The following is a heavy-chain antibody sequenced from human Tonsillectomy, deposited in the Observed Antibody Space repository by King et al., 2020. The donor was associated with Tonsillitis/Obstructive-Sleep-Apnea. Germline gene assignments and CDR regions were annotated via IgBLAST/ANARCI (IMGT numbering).Heavy chain of an antibody. V-gene: IGHV3-74*01. Sequence: VQLVESGGGLVQPGGSLRLSCAASGFTFSSYWMHWVRQAPGKGLVWVSRINSDGSSTTYADSVKGRLTITRDNAKNTLYLQMNSLRAEDTAVYYCARGWSGSYRVGYWGRGTLVTVSS. J-gene: IGHJ4*02. CDR1: GFTFSSYW. CDR2: INSDGSST. D-gene: IGHD1-26*01. CDR3: ARGWSGSYRVGY.